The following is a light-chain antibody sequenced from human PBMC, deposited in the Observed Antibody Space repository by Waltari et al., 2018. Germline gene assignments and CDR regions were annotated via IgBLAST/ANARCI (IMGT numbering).Light chain of an antibody. CDR1: QSVSRT. V-gene: IGKV3-20*01. J-gene: IGKJ1*01. CDR3: QHYVRLPAT. Sequence: EIVLTQSPGTLSLPPGKRATLSCRASQSVSRTLAWYQQKPGQAPRLLIFGASNRATGIPDRFSGSGSGTDFSLIITRLEPEDSAMYYCQHYVRLPATFGQGTKVEIK. CDR2: GAS.